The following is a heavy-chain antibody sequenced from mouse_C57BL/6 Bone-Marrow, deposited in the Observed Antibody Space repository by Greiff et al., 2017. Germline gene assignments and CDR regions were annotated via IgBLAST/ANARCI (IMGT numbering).Heavy chain of an antibody. CDR2: IYPRSGNT. D-gene: IGHD1-1*01. V-gene: IGHV1-81*01. J-gene: IGHJ1*03. CDR1: GYTFTSYG. Sequence: QVQLQQSGAELARPGASVKLSCKASGYTFTSYGISWVKQRTGQGLEWIGEIYPRSGNTYYNEKFKGKATLTADKSSSKAYMALRSLTSEDSAVYFCTRSDYYGRGYWYFDFWGTGTTVTVSS. CDR3: TRSDYYGRGYWYFDF.